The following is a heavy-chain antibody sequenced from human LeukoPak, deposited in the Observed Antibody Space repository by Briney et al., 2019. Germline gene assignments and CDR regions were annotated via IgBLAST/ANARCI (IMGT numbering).Heavy chain of an antibody. Sequence: PGGSLRLSCAASGFTFSSYAMHWVRQAPGKGLEWVAVISYDGRNKYYTDSVKGRFPISRDNSKNTLYLQMNSLRAEDTAVYYCARYRRGYSGTLRQRGGNYFDYWGQGTLVTVSS. CDR1: GFTFSSYA. CDR3: ARYRRGYSGTLRQRGGNYFDY. J-gene: IGHJ4*02. V-gene: IGHV3-30*04. CDR2: ISYDGRNK. D-gene: IGHD1-26*01.